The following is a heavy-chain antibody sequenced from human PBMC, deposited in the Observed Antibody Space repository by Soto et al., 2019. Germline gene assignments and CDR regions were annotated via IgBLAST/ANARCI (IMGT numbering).Heavy chain of an antibody. Sequence: QVQLQESGPGLVNPSETLSLTCSVSGGSISSFYWSWIRQPPGKGLEWIGFIYKSGITNYNPSLKSRVTISVDMSKDQFSLKLRSVTAADTAVYYCARAPAYCGGDCFYFDYWGQGTLVTVSS. CDR2: IYKSGIT. V-gene: IGHV4-59*01. CDR1: GGSISSFY. CDR3: ARAPAYCGGDCFYFDY. D-gene: IGHD2-21*02. J-gene: IGHJ4*02.